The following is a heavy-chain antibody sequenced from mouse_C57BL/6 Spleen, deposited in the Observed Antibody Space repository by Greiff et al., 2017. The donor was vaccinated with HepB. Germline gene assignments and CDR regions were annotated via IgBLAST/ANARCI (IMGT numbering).Heavy chain of an antibody. Sequence: QVQLQQPGAELVMPGASVKLSCKASGYTFTSYWMHWVKQRPGQGLEWIGEIDPSDSYTNYNQKFKGKSTLTVDKSSSTAYMQLSSLTSEDSAVYYCARFGSSYHFDYWGQGTTLTVSS. CDR1: GYTFTSYW. D-gene: IGHD1-1*01. CDR2: IDPSDSYT. J-gene: IGHJ2*01. CDR3: ARFGSSYHFDY. V-gene: IGHV1-69*01.